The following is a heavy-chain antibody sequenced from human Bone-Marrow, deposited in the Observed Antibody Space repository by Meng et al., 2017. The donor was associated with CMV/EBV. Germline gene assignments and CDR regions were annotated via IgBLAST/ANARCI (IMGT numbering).Heavy chain of an antibody. J-gene: IGHJ4*02. CDR1: GYTFTSYD. V-gene: IGHV1-8*01. CDR2: MNPNSGNT. Sequence: ASVKVSCKASGYTFTSYDINWVRQATGQGLEWMGWMNPNSGNTGYAQKFQGRVTMTRNTSISTDYMELSSLRSEDTAVYYCARVARRFTIFYPYWGQGTLVTVSS. D-gene: IGHD3-9*01. CDR3: ARVARRFTIFYPY.